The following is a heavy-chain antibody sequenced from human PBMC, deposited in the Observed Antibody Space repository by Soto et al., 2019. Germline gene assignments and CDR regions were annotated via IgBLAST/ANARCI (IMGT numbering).Heavy chain of an antibody. Sequence: QVQLQESGPGLVKPSQTLSLTCTVSGGSISSGGYYWSWIRQHPGKGLEWIGYIYYSGSTYYNPSLRRRVTISVDTSKNQCSLKLSSVTAADTAVYYCARGVGATTSWFDPWGQGTLVTVSS. D-gene: IGHD1-26*01. V-gene: IGHV4-31*03. CDR2: IYYSGST. J-gene: IGHJ5*02. CDR1: GGSISSGGYY. CDR3: ARGVGATTSWFDP.